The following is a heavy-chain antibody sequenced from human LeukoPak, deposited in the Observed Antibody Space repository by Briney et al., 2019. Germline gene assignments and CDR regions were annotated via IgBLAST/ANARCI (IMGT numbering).Heavy chain of an antibody. D-gene: IGHD3-10*01. CDR2: IYYTGST. CDR3: ARHVGYYGSEEPNWFDP. J-gene: IGHJ5*02. V-gene: IGHV4-59*08. CDR1: GASISTYC. Sequence: PSETLSLTCSVSGASISTYCWSWIRQSPGKGLEYIGYIYYTGSTNYNPSLESRVTISVDTSKNQFSLKLSSVTAADTAVYYCARHVGYYGSEEPNWFDPWGQGTLVTVSS.